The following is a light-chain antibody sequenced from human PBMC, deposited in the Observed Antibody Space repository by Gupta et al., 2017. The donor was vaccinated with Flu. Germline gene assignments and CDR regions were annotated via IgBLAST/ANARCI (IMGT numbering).Light chain of an antibody. CDR3: GSNSAVVV. J-gene: IGLJ2*01. CDR1: NSDIDAYNC. V-gene: IGLV2-14*01. CDR2: RIS. Sequence: GQTIPSSCTGANSDIDAYNCVSRYQPHPAKVLVLYNDRISTRPSGVSSCFSGSKTATTATLTVSGVQAEDEYYYYSGSNSAVVVFGGGTKLTVL.